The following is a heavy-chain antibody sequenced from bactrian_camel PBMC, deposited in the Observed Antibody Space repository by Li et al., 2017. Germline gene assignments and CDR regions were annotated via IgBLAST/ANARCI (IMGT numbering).Heavy chain of an antibody. V-gene: IGHV3S19*01. CDR3: RVAKRLTLSPNGEYSVAGQTY. CDR2: FYTGDGRT. Sequence: DVQLVESGGGLVQPGGSLTPSCAASGFTFSNNWVHWVRQAPGKGLEWVSTFYTGDGRTKSADSVKGRFTMSRDNAKNILYLQMNSLKPEDTAMYYCRVAKRLTLSPNGEYSVAGQTYWGQGTQVTVS. J-gene: IGHJ4*01. CDR1: GFTFSNNW. D-gene: IGHD3*01.